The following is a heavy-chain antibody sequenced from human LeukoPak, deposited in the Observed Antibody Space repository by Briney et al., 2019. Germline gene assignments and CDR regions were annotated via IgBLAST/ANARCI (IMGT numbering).Heavy chain of an antibody. Sequence: GGSLRLSYAASGFTFSSYSMNWVRQAPGKGLEWVSSISSSSSYIYYADSVKGRFTISRDNAKNSLYLQMNSLRAEDTAVYYCARELERPYDAFDIWGQGTMVTVSS. CDR2: ISSSSSYI. J-gene: IGHJ3*02. D-gene: IGHD1-1*01. CDR3: ARELERPYDAFDI. CDR1: GFTFSSYS. V-gene: IGHV3-21*01.